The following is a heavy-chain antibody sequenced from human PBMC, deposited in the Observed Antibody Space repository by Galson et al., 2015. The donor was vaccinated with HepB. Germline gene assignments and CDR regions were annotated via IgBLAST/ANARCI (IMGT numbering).Heavy chain of an antibody. CDR3: AREWLGQKWLRRRDAFDF. D-gene: IGHD5-12*01. CDR2: ISSSSTTI. J-gene: IGHJ3*01. CDR1: GFTFSSYS. Sequence: SLRLSCAASGFTFSSYSMNWVRQAPGKGLEWVSYISSSSTTIYSADSVKGRFTISRDNAKNSLYLQMNSLRDEDTAVYYCAREWLGQKWLRRRDAFDFWGQGTMVTVSS. V-gene: IGHV3-48*02.